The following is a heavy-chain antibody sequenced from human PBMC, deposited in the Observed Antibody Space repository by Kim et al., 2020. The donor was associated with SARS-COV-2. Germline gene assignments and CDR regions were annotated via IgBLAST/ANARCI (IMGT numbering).Heavy chain of an antibody. V-gene: IGHV3-21*01. Sequence: GGSLRLSCVASGFMFSAYRMDWVRQAPGKGPEWVSSISSYSNYIYYADSVKGRFTISRDNAKNSVFLQMNSLRAEDTAVYYCATDERASVWGSWGQGTLVTVSS. CDR3: ATDERASVWGS. J-gene: IGHJ5*02. D-gene: IGHD3-16*01. CDR2: ISSYSNYI. CDR1: GFMFSAYR.